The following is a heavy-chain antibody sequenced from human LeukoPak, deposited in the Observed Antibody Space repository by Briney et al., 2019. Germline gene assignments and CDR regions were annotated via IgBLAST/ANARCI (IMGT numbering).Heavy chain of an antibody. J-gene: IGHJ4*02. CDR2: INPNSGGT. Sequence: ASVKVSCKASGYTFTVYYMHWVRQAPGQGLEWMGWINPNSGGTNYAQKFQGRVTMTRGTSISTAYMELSRLRSDDTAVYYCARADYGDYSNFDYWGQGTLVTVSS. D-gene: IGHD4-17*01. V-gene: IGHV1-2*02. CDR3: ARADYGDYSNFDY. CDR1: GYTFTVYY.